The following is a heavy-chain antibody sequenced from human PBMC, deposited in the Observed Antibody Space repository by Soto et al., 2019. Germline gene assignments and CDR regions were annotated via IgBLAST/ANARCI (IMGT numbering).Heavy chain of an antibody. CDR2: VGTGSSYK. V-gene: IGHV3-21*01. CDR1: GFTFSRYN. Sequence: EVQLVESGGGLVKPGGSLRISCAASGFTFSRYNMNWVRQAPGKGLEWVSSVGTGSSYKYYADSVKGRFTVYRDNAKNSLYLQMNTLRADDTAVYYCARESATGPVVDFWGHRTMVTVSS. CDR3: ARESATGPVVDF. J-gene: IGHJ3*01.